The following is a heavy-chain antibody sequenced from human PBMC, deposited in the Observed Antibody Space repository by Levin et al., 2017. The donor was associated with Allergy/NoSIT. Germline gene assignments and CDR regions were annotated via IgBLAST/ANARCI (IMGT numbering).Heavy chain of an antibody. V-gene: IGHV4-30-4*01. CDR1: GGSISSGDYY. Sequence: SETLSLTCAVSGGSISSGDYYWSWIRQPPGKGLEWIGYIYYSGSTYYNPSLKSRVTMSVDTSRNRFSLKLRSVTAADTAVYYCATMIRLGRLAFDSWGQGTLVTVSS. J-gene: IGHJ4*02. CDR2: IYYSGST. CDR3: ATMIRLGRLAFDS. D-gene: IGHD3-22*01.